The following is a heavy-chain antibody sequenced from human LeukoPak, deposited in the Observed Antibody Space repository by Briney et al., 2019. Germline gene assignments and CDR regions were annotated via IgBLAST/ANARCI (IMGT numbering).Heavy chain of an antibody. J-gene: IGHJ3*02. CDR1: GFTFSSYS. V-gene: IGHV3-48*01. D-gene: IGHD5-24*01. Sequence: PGGSLRLSCAASGFTFSSYSMNWVRQAPGKGLEWVSYISSSSSTIYYADSVKGRFTISRDNAKNSLYLQMNSLRAEDTAVYYRARDPPQRWLQPLDIWGQGTMVTVSS. CDR2: ISSSSSTI. CDR3: ARDPPQRWLQPLDI.